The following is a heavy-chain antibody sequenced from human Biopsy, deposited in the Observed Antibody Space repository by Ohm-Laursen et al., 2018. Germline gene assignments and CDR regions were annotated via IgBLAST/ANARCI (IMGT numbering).Heavy chain of an antibody. J-gene: IGHJ4*02. CDR2: ARNKANSYII. CDR1: GFTFSSFW. D-gene: IGHD4-17*01. V-gene: IGHV3-72*01. Sequence: SLRLSCSASGFTFSSFWMSWVRQAQGGGLEWVGRARNKANSYIIEYAAPLRGRFTISRDDSKSSLYLQMNSLRTEDTAVYYCVRGAYGFDYWGQGTLVTVSS. CDR3: VRGAYGFDY.